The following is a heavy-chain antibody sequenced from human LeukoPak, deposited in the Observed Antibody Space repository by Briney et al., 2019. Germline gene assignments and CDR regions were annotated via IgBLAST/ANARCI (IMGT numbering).Heavy chain of an antibody. CDR2: ISSGSTHI. V-gene: IGHV3-21*06. CDR3: ARDREQWLVRRFDY. CDR1: GFSFSDYN. D-gene: IGHD6-19*01. J-gene: IGHJ4*02. Sequence: GGSLRLSCAASGFSFSDYNMNWVRQAPGKGLEWVSSISSGSTHIYYADSVKGRFTISRDNAKNSLYLQMNSLRAEDTAVYYCARDREQWLVRRFDYWGQGTLVTVSS.